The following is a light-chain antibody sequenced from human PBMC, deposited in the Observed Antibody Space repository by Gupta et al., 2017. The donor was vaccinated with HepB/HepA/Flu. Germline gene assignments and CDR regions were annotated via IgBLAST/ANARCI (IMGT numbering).Light chain of an antibody. V-gene: IGKV1-39*01. J-gene: IGKJ2*04. CDR1: QSISSY. Sequence: DIQMTQSPSSLSASVGDRVTITCRASQSISSYLNWYQQKPGKAPNLLIYAASSLQSGVPSRFRGSGSGTDFTLTISRLQPEDFATYYCQQSYSTPRSFGQGTKLEIK. CDR2: AAS. CDR3: QQSYSTPRS.